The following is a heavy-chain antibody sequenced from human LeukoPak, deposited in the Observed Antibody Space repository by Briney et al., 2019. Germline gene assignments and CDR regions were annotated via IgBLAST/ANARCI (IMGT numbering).Heavy chain of an antibody. CDR1: GGSLSGYY. CDR2: TSHRGNT. CDR3: ARVPTYFYDSSGYYYFDH. V-gene: IGHV4-34*01. Sequence: SETLSLTCAVNGGSLSGYYWSWLRQSPGQGLEWIAETSHRGNTNYNPSLKRRVTISVDTSKNQFSLKLRSVTAADTAVYYCARVPTYFYDSSGYYYFDHWGQGTLVTVSS. J-gene: IGHJ4*02. D-gene: IGHD3-22*01.